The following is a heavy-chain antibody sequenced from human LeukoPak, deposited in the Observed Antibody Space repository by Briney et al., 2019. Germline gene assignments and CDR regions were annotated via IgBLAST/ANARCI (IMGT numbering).Heavy chain of an antibody. CDR1: GGSISSSSYY. Sequence: SETLSLTCTVSGGSISSSSYYWGWIRQPPGKGLEWIGSIYYSGYTYYNASAESRVTISVDTSKNQFSLKLSSVTAADTAVYYCARVQVRYSSGWWIDYWGQGTLVTVSS. D-gene: IGHD6-19*01. CDR2: IYYSGYT. CDR3: ARVQVRYSSGWWIDY. J-gene: IGHJ4*02. V-gene: IGHV4-39*01.